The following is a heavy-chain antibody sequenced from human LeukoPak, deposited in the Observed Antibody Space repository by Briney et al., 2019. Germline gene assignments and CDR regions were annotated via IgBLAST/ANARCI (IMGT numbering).Heavy chain of an antibody. J-gene: IGHJ6*03. CDR2: IYYSGST. D-gene: IGHD6-13*01. CDR3: ARCGYSSSWYELDYYYYMDV. V-gene: IGHV4-30-4*08. Sequence: SSETLSLTCTVSGGSISSGDYYWSWIRQPPGKGLEWIGYIYYSGSTYYNPSLKSRVTISVDTSKNQFSLKLSSVTAADTAVYCCARCGYSSSWYELDYYYYMDVWGKGTTVTVSS. CDR1: GGSISSGDYY.